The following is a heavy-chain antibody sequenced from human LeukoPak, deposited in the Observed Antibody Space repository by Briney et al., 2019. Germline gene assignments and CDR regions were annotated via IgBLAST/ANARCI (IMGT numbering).Heavy chain of an antibody. Sequence: ASVKVSCKASGYTFTSYGISWVRQAPGQGLEWMGWISAYNGNTNYAQKLQGRVTMTTDTSTSTVYMELRSLRSDDTAVYYCTRTELGYGDILEDAFDIWGQGTMVTVSS. D-gene: IGHD4-17*01. CDR1: GYTFTSYG. CDR3: TRTELGYGDILEDAFDI. V-gene: IGHV1-18*01. CDR2: ISAYNGNT. J-gene: IGHJ3*02.